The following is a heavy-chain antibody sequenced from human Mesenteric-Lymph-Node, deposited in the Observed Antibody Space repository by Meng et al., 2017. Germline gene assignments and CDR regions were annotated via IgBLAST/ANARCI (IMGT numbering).Heavy chain of an antibody. Sequence: QVPLQAAGPGPVKPSDTLSLTCAVSGYSISSSNWWGWIRQPPGKGLEWIGYIYYSGSTYYNPSLKSRVTMSVDTSKNQFSLKLSSVTAADTAVYYCASFPPPGKQWLVTDYWGQGTLVTVSS. D-gene: IGHD6-19*01. CDR2: IYYSGST. CDR1: GYSISSSNW. V-gene: IGHV4-28*01. J-gene: IGHJ4*02. CDR3: ASFPPPGKQWLVTDY.